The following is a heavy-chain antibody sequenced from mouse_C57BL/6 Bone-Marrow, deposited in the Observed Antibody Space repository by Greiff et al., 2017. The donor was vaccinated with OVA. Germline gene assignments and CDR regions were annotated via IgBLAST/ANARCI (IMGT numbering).Heavy chain of an antibody. Sequence: EVNVVESGGDLVKPGGSLKLSCAASGFTFSSYGMSWVRQTPDTRLEWVATISSGGSYTYYPDSVQGRFTISRDNAKNTLYLQMSSLKSEDTAMYYCARHGDYGSFFDYWGQGTTLTVSS. CDR2: ISSGGSYT. CDR1: GFTFSSYG. J-gene: IGHJ2*01. D-gene: IGHD1-1*01. V-gene: IGHV5-6*01. CDR3: ARHGDYGSFFDY.